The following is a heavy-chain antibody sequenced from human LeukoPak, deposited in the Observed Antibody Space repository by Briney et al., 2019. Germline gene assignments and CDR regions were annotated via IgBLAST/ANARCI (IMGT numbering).Heavy chain of an antibody. CDR3: ATKQWLAPPPDS. J-gene: IGHJ4*02. V-gene: IGHV3-74*01. CDR1: GFTFSKYW. Sequence: VGSLRLSCAASGFTFSKYWMLWVRQAPGKGLESVSRINTDGTVTTYADPVKGRFTVSRDNADNTMFLQMSSVRDEDTAVYYCATKQWLAPPPDSWGQGTPVTVSS. CDR2: INTDGTVT. D-gene: IGHD6-19*01.